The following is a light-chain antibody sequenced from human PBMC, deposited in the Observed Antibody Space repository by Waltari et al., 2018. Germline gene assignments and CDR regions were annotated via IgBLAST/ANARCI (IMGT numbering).Light chain of an antibody. V-gene: IGKV1-5*03. CDR3: QHYNNYSPWT. J-gene: IGKJ1*01. CDR2: KAS. CDR1: QNINSW. Sequence: DIQMTQSPSTLSASVGDRVTITCRPSQNINSWLAWYQQKPGKAPKLLIYKASSLESGVPSRFSGSGSGTEFTLTITSLQPDDFATYFCQHYNNYSPWTFGQGTKVEVK.